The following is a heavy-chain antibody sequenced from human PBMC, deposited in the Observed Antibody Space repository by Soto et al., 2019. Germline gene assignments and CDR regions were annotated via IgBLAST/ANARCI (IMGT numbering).Heavy chain of an antibody. D-gene: IGHD3-3*01. J-gene: IGHJ6*02. CDR2: ITSSSSYI. Sequence: EVQLVESGGGLVMPGGSLRLSCAASGFSFSAYSVHWVRQAPGKGLEWVSCITSSSSYIYYADSVKGRFTVSRDNAKHSLYLQMNSLTAEDAAVYYCARVEGQDFSSVGMDVWGPGTPVTVSS. CDR3: ARVEGQDFSSVGMDV. V-gene: IGHV3-21*01. CDR1: GFSFSAYS.